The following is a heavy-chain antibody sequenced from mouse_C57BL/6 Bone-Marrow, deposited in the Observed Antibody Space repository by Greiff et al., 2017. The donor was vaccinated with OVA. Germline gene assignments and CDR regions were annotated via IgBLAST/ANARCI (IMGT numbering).Heavy chain of an antibody. CDR1: GYTFTSYW. CDR2: IDPSDSYT. Sequence: QVQLQQPGAELVMPGASVKLSCKASGYTFTSYWMHWVKQRPGQGLEWIGEIDPSDSYTNYNQKFKGKSTLTVDKSSSTAYMQLSSLTSEDSAVYYCARGAYNSNCWFAYGGQGTLVTVSA. J-gene: IGHJ3*01. D-gene: IGHD2-5*01. CDR3: ARGAYNSNCWFAY. V-gene: IGHV1-69*01.